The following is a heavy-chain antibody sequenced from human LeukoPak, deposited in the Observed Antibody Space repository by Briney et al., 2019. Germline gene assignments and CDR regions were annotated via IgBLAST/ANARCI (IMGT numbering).Heavy chain of an antibody. V-gene: IGHV3-15*01. CDR2: IKSKGDGETT. CDR1: GFTFTNAW. D-gene: IGHD3-10*01. Sequence: GESLRLSCEASGFTFTNAWMNWVRQAPGKGLAWVGRIKSKGDGETTDYAAPVKGRFTMSRDDTKATLYLQMNYLEAEDTAVYYCTTDLGLTMIRGVIVSWGQGALVTVPS. J-gene: IGHJ4*02. CDR3: TTDLGLTMIRGVIVS.